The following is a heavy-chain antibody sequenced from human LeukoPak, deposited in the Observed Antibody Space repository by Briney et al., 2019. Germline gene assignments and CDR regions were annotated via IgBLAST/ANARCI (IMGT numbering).Heavy chain of an antibody. Sequence: SETLSLTSTVSGGSVSNTDYYWSWIRQPPGKGLEWIGYIYYSGSTNYNPSLKSRVSTSLDTSKNQFSLKLNSVTAADTAMYYCAREQGGGSHRHASDVWGQGTMVTVSS. V-gene: IGHV4-61*08. D-gene: IGHD1-26*01. J-gene: IGHJ3*01. CDR2: IYYSGST. CDR1: GGSVSNTDYY. CDR3: AREQGGGSHRHASDV.